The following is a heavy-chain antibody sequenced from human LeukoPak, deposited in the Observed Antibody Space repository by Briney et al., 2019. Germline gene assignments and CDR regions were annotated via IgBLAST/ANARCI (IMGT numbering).Heavy chain of an antibody. CDR2: IIPILGIA. Sequence: SVKVSCKASGGTFSSYAISWVRQAPGQGLEWMGRIIPILGIANYAQKFQGRVTIAADKSTSTAYMELSSLRSEDTAVYYCARVGAIAAAGTNFFDYWGQGTLVTVSS. CDR3: ARVGAIAAAGTNFFDY. D-gene: IGHD6-13*01. V-gene: IGHV1-69*04. CDR1: GGTFSSYA. J-gene: IGHJ4*02.